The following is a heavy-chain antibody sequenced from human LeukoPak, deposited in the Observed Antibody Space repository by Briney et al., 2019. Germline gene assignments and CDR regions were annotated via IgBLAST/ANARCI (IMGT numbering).Heavy chain of an antibody. D-gene: IGHD3-22*01. J-gene: IGHJ3*02. CDR3: ARERGAYYYDSSGYYPGAFDI. CDR2: ISYDGSNK. Sequence: PGRSLRLSCAASGFTFSSYAMHWVRQAPGKGLEWVAVISYDGSNKYYADSVKGRFTISRDNSKNTLYLQMNSLRAEDTAVYYCARERGAYYYDSSGYYPGAFDIWGQGTMVTVSS. V-gene: IGHV3-30*14. CDR1: GFTFSSYA.